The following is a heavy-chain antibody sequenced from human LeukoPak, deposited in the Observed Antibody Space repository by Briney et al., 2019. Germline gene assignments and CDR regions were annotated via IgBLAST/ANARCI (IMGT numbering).Heavy chain of an antibody. CDR3: ARRDATVTTLPFDY. CDR2: IYYSGST. J-gene: IGHJ4*02. V-gene: IGHV4-39*01. D-gene: IGHD4-17*01. CDR1: GGSISSSSYY. Sequence: SETLSLTCTVSGGSISSSSYYWGWIRQPPGKGLEWIGSIYYSGSTYYNPSLKSRVTISVDTSKNQFSLKLSSVTAADTAAYYCARRDATVTTLPFDYWGQGTLVTVSS.